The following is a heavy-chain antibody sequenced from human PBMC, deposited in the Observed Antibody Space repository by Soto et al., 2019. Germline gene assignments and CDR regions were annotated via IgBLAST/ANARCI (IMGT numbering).Heavy chain of an antibody. J-gene: IGHJ4*02. CDR3: AHKGPEDWPLDY. Sequence: QITLKESGPTLVRPTQTLTLTCAFSGFSLSTSGVGVCWIRQPPGKALEWLAVIYWDDSKHYSPSLRSRLTITKDTSKNQVVLTMTNMDPMDPGTYYCAHKGPEDWPLDYWGQGTLVTVSS. CDR1: GFSLSTSGVG. CDR2: IYWDDSK. D-gene: IGHD3-9*01. V-gene: IGHV2-5*02.